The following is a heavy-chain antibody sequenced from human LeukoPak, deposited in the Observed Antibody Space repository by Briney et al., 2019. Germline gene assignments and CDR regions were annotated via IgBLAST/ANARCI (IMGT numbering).Heavy chain of an antibody. CDR3: VRDTLMGDYGDY. Sequence: GGSLRLSCAASGFTFSSYSMNWVRQAPGKGLEWVSSISSSSSYIYYADSVKGRFTISRDNAKNSLYLQMNSLRAEDTAVYYCVRDTLMGDYGDYWGQGTLVTVSS. CDR1: GFTFSSYS. J-gene: IGHJ4*02. V-gene: IGHV3-21*01. CDR2: ISSSSSYI. D-gene: IGHD4-17*01.